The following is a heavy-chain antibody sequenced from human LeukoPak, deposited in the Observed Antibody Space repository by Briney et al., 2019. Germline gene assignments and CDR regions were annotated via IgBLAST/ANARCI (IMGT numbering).Heavy chain of an antibody. J-gene: IGHJ4*02. D-gene: IGHD5-24*01. CDR3: ARTRWLQSLFDY. CDR1: GVXFSGYY. Sequence: SETLSLTCVVYGVXFSGYYCSWIRQPPGKGLEWIGEINHSGSTNYNPSLKSRVTISVDTSKNQFSLKLRSVTAADTAVYYCARTRWLQSLFDYWGQGTLVTVSS. V-gene: IGHV4-34*01. CDR2: INHSGST.